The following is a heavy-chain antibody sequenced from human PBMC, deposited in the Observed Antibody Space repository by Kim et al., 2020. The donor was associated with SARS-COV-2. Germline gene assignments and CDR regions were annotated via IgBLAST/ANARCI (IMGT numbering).Heavy chain of an antibody. V-gene: IGHV6-1*01. CDR3: AKGVSSVDY. Sequence: WYNEYAASVKSRITISPDTSKNPFSPQLNSVTPADTAVYYCAKGVSSVDYWGQGTLVTVSS. J-gene: IGHJ4*02. CDR2: WYN.